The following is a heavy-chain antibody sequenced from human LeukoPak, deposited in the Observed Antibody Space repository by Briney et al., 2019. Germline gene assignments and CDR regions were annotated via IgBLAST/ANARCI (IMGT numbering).Heavy chain of an antibody. CDR1: GGSISSGDKY. D-gene: IGHD1-1*01. Sequence: SETLSLTCTVSGGSISSGDKYWSWIRQPLGKGLEWIGSVHYSGTTSYNSSLTGRLSMSVDRSKNQFSLRLSSVTAADTAVYYCARDWQLVDWGQGTLVTVSS. J-gene: IGHJ4*02. CDR3: ARDWQLVD. CDR2: VHYSGTT. V-gene: IGHV4-30-4*01.